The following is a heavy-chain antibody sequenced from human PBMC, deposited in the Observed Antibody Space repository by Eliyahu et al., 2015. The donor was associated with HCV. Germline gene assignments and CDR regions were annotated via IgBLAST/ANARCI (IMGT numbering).Heavy chain of an antibody. V-gene: IGHV4-59*01. CDR1: GGPXXTXY. CDR2: IHYSGST. D-gene: IGHD6-19*01. CDR3: ASGGGGIAVTGTGGWFDP. J-gene: IGHJ5*02. Sequence: QVQLQESGPGLVKPSETLSLTCTVSGGPXXTXYWSWXRQPPGKGLEWIGYIHYSGSTNYNPSLKSRVTISLDTSKNQFSLKLTSVTAADTAMYYCASGGGGIAVTGTGGWFDPWGQGTLATVSS.